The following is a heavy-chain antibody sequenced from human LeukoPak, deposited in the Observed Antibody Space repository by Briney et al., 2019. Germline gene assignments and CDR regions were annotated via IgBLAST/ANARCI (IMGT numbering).Heavy chain of an antibody. Sequence: SETLSLTCTVSGGSISSSSYYWGWIRQPPGKGLEWIGSIYYSGSTYYNPSLKSRVTISVDTSKNQFSLKLSSVTAADTAVYYCARVEFRNDFWSGYYNSYYYYMDVWGKGTTVTVSS. CDR2: IYYSGST. D-gene: IGHD3-3*01. J-gene: IGHJ6*03. V-gene: IGHV4-39*07. CDR3: ARVEFRNDFWSGYYNSYYYYMDV. CDR1: GGSISSSSYY.